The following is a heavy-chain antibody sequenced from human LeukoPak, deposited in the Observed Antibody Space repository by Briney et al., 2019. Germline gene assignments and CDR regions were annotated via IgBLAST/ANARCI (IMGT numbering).Heavy chain of an antibody. CDR1: GFTFSSYS. J-gene: IGHJ4*02. CDR2: ISSSSSYI. V-gene: IGHV3-21*04. CDR3: ARRSGSYPGY. D-gene: IGHD1-26*01. Sequence: GGSLRLFCAASGFTFSSYSMNWVRQAPGKGLEWVSSISSSSSYIYYADSVKGRFTISRDNSKNTLYLQMNSLRAEGTAVYYCARRSGSYPGYWGQGTLVTVSS.